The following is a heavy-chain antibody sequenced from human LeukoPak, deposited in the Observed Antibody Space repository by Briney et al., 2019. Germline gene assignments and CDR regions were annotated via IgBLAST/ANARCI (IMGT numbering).Heavy chain of an antibody. CDR3: ARDILMVYAIVSRNYYGMDV. J-gene: IGHJ6*02. CDR1: GYTFTSYD. V-gene: IGHV1-8*01. Sequence: ASVKVSCKASGYTFTSYDINWVRQATGQGLEWMGWMNPNSGNTGYAQKFQGRVTMTRNTSISTAYMELSSLRSEDTAVYYCARDILMVYAIVSRNYYGMDVWGQGTTVTVSS. CDR2: MNPNSGNT. D-gene: IGHD2-8*01.